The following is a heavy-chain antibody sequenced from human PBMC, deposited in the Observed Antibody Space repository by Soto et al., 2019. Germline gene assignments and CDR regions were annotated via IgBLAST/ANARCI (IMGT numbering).Heavy chain of an antibody. CDR3: ARGSITGTDFDY. CDR2: MNPNSGNT. J-gene: IGHJ4*02. V-gene: IGHV1-8*01. D-gene: IGHD1-20*01. Sequence: ASVKVSCKASGYTFTSYDINWVRQATGQGLEWMGWMNPNSGNTGYAQKFQGRVTMTRNTSISTAYMELSSLRSEDTAVYYCARGSITGTDFDYWGQGTLVTVSS. CDR1: GYTFTSYD.